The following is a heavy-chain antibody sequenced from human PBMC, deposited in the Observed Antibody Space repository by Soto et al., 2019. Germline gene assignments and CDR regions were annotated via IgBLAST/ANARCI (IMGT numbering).Heavy chain of an antibody. J-gene: IGHJ5*02. CDR2: VNPDGGDT. Sequence: ASVKVSCKASGYTFSDYYMHWVRQAPGQGLEWMGYVNPDGGDTTYAQKFQGRVTMTRDTSISTAYMELTRLTSDDTAVYYCALAGLELRLGWFDPWGQGTLVTVSS. CDR1: GYTFSDYY. CDR3: ALAGLELRLGWFDP. D-gene: IGHD1-7*01. V-gene: IGHV1-2*02.